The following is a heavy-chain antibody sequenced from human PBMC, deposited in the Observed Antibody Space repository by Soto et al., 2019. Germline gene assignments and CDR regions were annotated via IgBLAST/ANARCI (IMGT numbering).Heavy chain of an antibody. CDR3: VKDWTGSTCPCMDV. Sequence: EVQLLESGGGLVQPGGSLRLSCAASGFKFSDYAMTWVRQAPGKGLEWVSTISGGDERTYYADSVKGRFSISRDNPRNTVYLQLNSLRAEDTALYHCVKDWTGSTCPCMDVWGQGTTVTFSS. CDR2: ISGGDERT. D-gene: IGHD6-13*01. J-gene: IGHJ6*02. V-gene: IGHV3-23*01. CDR1: GFKFSDYA.